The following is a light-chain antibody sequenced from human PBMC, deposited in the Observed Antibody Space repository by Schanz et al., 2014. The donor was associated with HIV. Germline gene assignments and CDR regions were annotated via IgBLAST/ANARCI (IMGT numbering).Light chain of an antibody. CDR3: QQYGSSFPLS. J-gene: IGKJ4*01. CDR2: GAS. Sequence: EIVMTQSPATLSVSPGERATLSCRASQSVSSNVAWYQQKPGQAPSLLIYGASSRATGTPDRVSGSGSGTDFTLTISRLEPEDLAVYYCQQYGSSFPLSFGGGTKVEI. V-gene: IGKV3-20*01. CDR1: QSVSSN.